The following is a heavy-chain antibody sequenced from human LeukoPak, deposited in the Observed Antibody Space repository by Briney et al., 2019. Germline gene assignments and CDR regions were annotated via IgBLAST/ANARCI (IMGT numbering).Heavy chain of an antibody. CDR1: GFTFSDYY. CDR2: ISSSGSTI. CDR3: ARGYEHDAFDI. J-gene: IGHJ3*02. V-gene: IGHV3-11*04. Sequence: GGSLRLSCAASGFTFSDYYMSWIRQAPGKGLEWVSYISSSGSTIYYADSVKGRFTISRDNSKNTLYLQMNSLRAEDTAVYYCARGYEHDAFDIWGQGTMVTVSS. D-gene: IGHD2-15*01.